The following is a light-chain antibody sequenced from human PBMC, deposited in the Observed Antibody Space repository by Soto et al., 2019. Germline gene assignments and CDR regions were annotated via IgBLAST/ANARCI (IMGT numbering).Light chain of an antibody. CDR1: QSVSSN. Sequence: EIRMTQSPASLSVSPGESATLSCMASQSVSSNLAWYQQKPGQAPRLLIYGASTRATGSPDRFSASGSAREFTLTISSLQSEDFAVYYCQQYNDWPRTFGQGTKVDNK. V-gene: IGKV3-15*01. CDR3: QQYNDWPRT. CDR2: GAS. J-gene: IGKJ1*01.